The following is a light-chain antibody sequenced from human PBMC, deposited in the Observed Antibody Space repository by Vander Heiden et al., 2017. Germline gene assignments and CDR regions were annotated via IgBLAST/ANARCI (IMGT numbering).Light chain of an antibody. J-gene: IGKJ2*01. Sequence: DIQMTQSPPSLSASVGDRVTITCRASQSISSYLNWYQQKPGKAPKLLIYAASSLHSRVPSRFSSSGSGTNFTLTISSLQPEDYAAYYCRQNYSTPRYTFGQGTKLEIK. CDR1: QSISSY. V-gene: IGKV1-39*01. CDR3: RQNYSTPRYT. CDR2: AAS.